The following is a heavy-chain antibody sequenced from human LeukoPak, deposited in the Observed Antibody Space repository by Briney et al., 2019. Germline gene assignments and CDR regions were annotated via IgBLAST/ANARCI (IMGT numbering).Heavy chain of an antibody. Sequence: SETLSLTCTVSGGSISSYYWSWIRQPPGKGLEWIGYIYYSGSTNYNPSLKSRVTISVDTSKNQFSLKLSSVTAADTAVYYCAREGTGTTYFPFSSAYCYGMDVWGQGTTVIVSS. V-gene: IGHV4-59*01. CDR2: IYYSGST. J-gene: IGHJ6*02. CDR3: AREGTGTTYFPFSSAYCYGMDV. D-gene: IGHD1-1*01. CDR1: GGSISSYY.